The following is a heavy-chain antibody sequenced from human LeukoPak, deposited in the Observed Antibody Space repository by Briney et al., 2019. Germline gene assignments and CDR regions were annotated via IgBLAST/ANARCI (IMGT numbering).Heavy chain of an antibody. D-gene: IGHD5-18*01. J-gene: IGHJ4*02. Sequence: SETLSLTCSVSGGSISSSSYFWGWIRQPPGKGLEWIGSIYYSGSTYSNPSLKSRVTISVDTSKSQFSLKLSSVTAADTAVYYCARDGHTYGSFDYWGQGTLVTVSS. CDR3: ARDGHTYGSFDY. CDR1: GGSISSSSYF. CDR2: IYYSGST. V-gene: IGHV4-39*01.